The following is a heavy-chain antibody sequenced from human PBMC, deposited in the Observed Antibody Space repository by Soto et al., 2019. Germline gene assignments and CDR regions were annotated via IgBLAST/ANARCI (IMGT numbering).Heavy chain of an antibody. Sequence: PGGSLRLSCAASGFTFSKYGMHWVRQAPGKGLEWVAVISYDGRNKYYADSVKGRFTISRDNSKNTLSLQMNSLKAEDTAVYYCAEGGYYYDSSGYYPLAYWGQGTLVTV. CDR3: AEGGYYYDSSGYYPLAY. J-gene: IGHJ4*02. CDR1: GFTFSKYG. CDR2: ISYDGRNK. D-gene: IGHD3-22*01. V-gene: IGHV3-30*03.